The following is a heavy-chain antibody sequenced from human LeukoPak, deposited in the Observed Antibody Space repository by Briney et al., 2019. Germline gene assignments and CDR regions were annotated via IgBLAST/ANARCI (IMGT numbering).Heavy chain of an antibody. Sequence: ESLSLTCAVAGASISSGYWWSGVRQPPGKGREWIGEIYRSGSTNHNPSVKSRVTISVAKSKSQFSLNLSSVTAADTAVYYCARDDTGVIRGIRFHYWGQGTLVTVSS. CDR1: GASISSGYW. CDR3: ARDDTGVIRGIRFHY. V-gene: IGHV4-4*02. CDR2: IYRSGST. D-gene: IGHD3-10*01. J-gene: IGHJ4*02.